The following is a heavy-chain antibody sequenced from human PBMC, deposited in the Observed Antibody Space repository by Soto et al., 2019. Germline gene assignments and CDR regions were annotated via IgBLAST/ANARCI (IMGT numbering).Heavy chain of an antibody. V-gene: IGHV3-23*01. CDR2: ISGSGGST. J-gene: IGHJ5*02. Sequence: GGSLRLSCAASGFTLSSYAMSWVRQAPGKGLEWVSAISGSGGSTYYADSVKGRFTISRDNSKNTLYLQMNSLRAEDTAVYYCAKKYCSGGSCYPARWFDPWGQGTLVTVSS. CDR1: GFTLSSYA. CDR3: AKKYCSGGSCYPARWFDP. D-gene: IGHD2-15*01.